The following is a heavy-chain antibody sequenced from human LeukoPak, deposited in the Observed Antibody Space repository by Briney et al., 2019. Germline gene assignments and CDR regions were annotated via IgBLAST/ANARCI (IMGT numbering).Heavy chain of an antibody. Sequence: GGSLRPSCAASGFTFSSYGMHWVRQAPGKGLEWVAVISYDGSNKYYADSVKGRFTISRDNSKNTLYLQMNSLRAEDTAVYYCAKDNSGSYSYYFDYWGQGTLVTVSS. D-gene: IGHD1-26*01. V-gene: IGHV3-30*18. J-gene: IGHJ4*02. CDR1: GFTFSSYG. CDR2: ISYDGSNK. CDR3: AKDNSGSYSYYFDY.